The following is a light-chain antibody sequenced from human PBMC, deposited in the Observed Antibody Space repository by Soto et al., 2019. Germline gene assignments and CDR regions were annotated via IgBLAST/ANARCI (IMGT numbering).Light chain of an antibody. CDR2: GAT. CDR1: LSVGTN. CDR3: QHHNNWPPGT. Sequence: VMTQSPATLSVSPGERATLSCRASLSVGTNLAWYQQKPGQPPRLLIYGATTRATGIPARFSGSGSGTDFTLPISSLQSEDFAVYYCQHHNNWPPGTFGQGPRVEIK. V-gene: IGKV3-15*01. J-gene: IGKJ1*01.